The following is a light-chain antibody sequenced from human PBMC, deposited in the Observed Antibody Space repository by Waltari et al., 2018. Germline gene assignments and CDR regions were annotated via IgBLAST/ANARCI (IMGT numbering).Light chain of an antibody. CDR1: QSVSSSD. Sequence: EIVLTQSPGTLSLSPGARATLSCRASQSVSSSDLAWYQQKPGQAPRLLIYGASSRATGIPDRFSGSGSGTDFTLTISRLEPEDFAVYYCQQYGSSPYTFGQGTKLEIK. CDR3: QQYGSSPYT. CDR2: GAS. J-gene: IGKJ2*01. V-gene: IGKV3-20*01.